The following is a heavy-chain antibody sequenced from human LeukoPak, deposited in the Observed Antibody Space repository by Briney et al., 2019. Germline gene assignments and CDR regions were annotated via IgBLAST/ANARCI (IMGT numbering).Heavy chain of an antibody. J-gene: IGHJ4*02. CDR2: IYSGGST. D-gene: IGHD3-10*01. Sequence: GGSLRLSYAASGFTVSSNYMSWVRQAPGKGLEWVSVIYSGGSTYYADSVKGRFTISRDNFKNTLYLQMNSLRAEDTAVYYCARDYGFFDYWGQGTLVTVSS. V-gene: IGHV3-66*01. CDR3: ARDYGFFDY. CDR1: GFTVSSNY.